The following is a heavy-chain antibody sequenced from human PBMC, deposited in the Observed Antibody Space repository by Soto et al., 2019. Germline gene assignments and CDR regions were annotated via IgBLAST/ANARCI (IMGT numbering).Heavy chain of an antibody. V-gene: IGHV3-7*03. J-gene: IGHJ4*02. D-gene: IGHD4-17*01. CDR2: IKEDGSEI. Sequence: VGSLILSCAXSGFTFSRYWLTWVRQAPGKGLQWVANIKEDGSEIYYVGSVKGRFTTSRDNAKNSLYLQMNSLRAEDTAVYYCARIVSGRDYGDSIDCWGRGTLVTVSS. CDR3: ARIVSGRDYGDSIDC. CDR1: GFTFSRYW.